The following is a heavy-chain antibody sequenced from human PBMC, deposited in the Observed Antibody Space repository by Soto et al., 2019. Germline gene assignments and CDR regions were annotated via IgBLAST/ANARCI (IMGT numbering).Heavy chain of an antibody. Sequence: QVQLVQSGAEVKKPGSSVKVSCKAPGGTFSSYAISWVRQAPGQGLEWMGGIIPIFGTAKYAQKIQGRVRITADESTSTGYVELSSLRSECTAVYYCARSQGGSSSLDIYYYYYYGMDVWGQGTTVTVSS. CDR2: IIPIFGTA. V-gene: IGHV1-69*01. CDR3: ARSQGGSSSLDIYYYYYYGMDV. J-gene: IGHJ6*02. CDR1: GGTFSSYA. D-gene: IGHD2-15*01.